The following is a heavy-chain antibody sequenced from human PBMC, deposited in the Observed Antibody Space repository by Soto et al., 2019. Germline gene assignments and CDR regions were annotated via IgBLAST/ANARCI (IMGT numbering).Heavy chain of an antibody. CDR1: GYSFTSHW. CDR3: ARQPLNDYGDYAALDY. D-gene: IGHD4-17*01. V-gene: IGHV5-51*01. Sequence: PGESLKISCKGSGYSFTSHWIGWVRQRPGKGLEWMGIIWPGDSDTRYSPSFKGQVTFSADKSSSTAYLQWSSLQASDTAMYYCARQPLNDYGDYAALDYWGQGTLVTVSS. J-gene: IGHJ4*02. CDR2: IWPGDSDT.